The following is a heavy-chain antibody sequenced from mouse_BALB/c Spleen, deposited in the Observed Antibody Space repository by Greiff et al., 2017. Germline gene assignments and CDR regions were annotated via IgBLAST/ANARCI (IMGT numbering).Heavy chain of an antibody. CDR2: ISSGGSYT. Sequence: EVKLMESGGGLVKPGGSLKLSCAASGFTFSSYTMSWVRQTPEKRLEWVATISSGGSYTYYPDSVKGRFTISRDNAKNTLYLQMSSLKSEDTAMYYCTRSPYDYGSWFAYWGQGTLVTVSA. CDR3: TRSPYDYGSWFAY. CDR1: GFTFSSYT. V-gene: IGHV5-6-4*01. J-gene: IGHJ3*01. D-gene: IGHD2-4*01.